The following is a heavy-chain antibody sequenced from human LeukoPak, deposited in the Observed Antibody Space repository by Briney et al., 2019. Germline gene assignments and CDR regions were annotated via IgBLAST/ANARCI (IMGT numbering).Heavy chain of an antibody. V-gene: IGHV3-35*01. CDR1: GFTFSNSD. D-gene: IGHD3-22*01. Sequence: PGGSLRLSCAASGFTFSNSDMNWVHQAPGKGLAWVSGVSWNGSRTHYADSVKGRFIISRDNSRNTLYLQTNSLRAEDTAVYYCVRYYYDSSGYPFDYWGQGTLVTVSS. CDR3: VRYYYDSSGYPFDY. J-gene: IGHJ4*02. CDR2: VSWNGSRT.